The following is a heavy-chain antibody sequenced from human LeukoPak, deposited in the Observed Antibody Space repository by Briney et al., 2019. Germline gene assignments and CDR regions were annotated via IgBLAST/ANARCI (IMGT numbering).Heavy chain of an antibody. CDR3: ARNPLYDILTGYYKVNAFDI. CDR1: RFSFSAYP. V-gene: IGHV3-23*01. Sequence: GGSLRLSCAASRFSFSAYPMGWVRRAPGRGLEWVSGISAGGDLTFHADPVKGRFTISRDNSKNTLYLQMNSLRADDTAEYYCARNPLYDILTGYYKVNAFDIWGQGTMVTVSS. J-gene: IGHJ3*02. D-gene: IGHD3-9*01. CDR2: ISAGGDLT.